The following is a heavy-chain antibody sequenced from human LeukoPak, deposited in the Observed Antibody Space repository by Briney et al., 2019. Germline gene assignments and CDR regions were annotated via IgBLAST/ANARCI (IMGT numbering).Heavy chain of an antibody. D-gene: IGHD4-17*01. Sequence: ASVKVSCKASGGTFSSYAISWVRQAPGQGLEWMGRIIPILGIANYAQKFQGRVTITADKSTSTAYMELSSLRSEDTAVYYCARMTTVTTGSNXGHYYFDYWGQGTLVTVSS. CDR1: GGTFSSYA. V-gene: IGHV1-69*04. CDR3: ARMTTVTTGSNXGHYYFDY. CDR2: IIPILGIA. J-gene: IGHJ4*02.